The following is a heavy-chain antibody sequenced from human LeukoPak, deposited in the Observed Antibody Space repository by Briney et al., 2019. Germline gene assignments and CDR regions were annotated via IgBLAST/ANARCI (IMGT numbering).Heavy chain of an antibody. J-gene: IGHJ4*02. D-gene: IGHD4-23*01. CDR1: GFTFSSYA. CDR2: IGGSGGTT. CDR3: AKGRGATVVANFDY. V-gene: IGHV3-23*01. Sequence: GGSLRLSCAASGFTFSSYAMSWVRQAPGKGLEWVSGIGGSGGTTYYADSVKGRFTISRDNSKNTLYLQVNSLRAEDTAVYYCAKGRGATVVANFDYWGQGTLVTASS.